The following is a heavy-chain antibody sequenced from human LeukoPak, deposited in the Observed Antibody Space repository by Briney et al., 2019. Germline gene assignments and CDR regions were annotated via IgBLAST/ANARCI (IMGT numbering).Heavy chain of an antibody. J-gene: IGHJ4*02. CDR1: GYTFTGFY. D-gene: IGHD4-23*01. CDR3: ARGESTVVTGRAAHY. Sequence: GASVKVSCKASGYTFTGFYMHWVRQAPGQGLEWMGWINPNSGGTNYAQKFQGRVTMTRDTSVCTAYMELSRLRSDDTAVYYCARGESTVVTGRAAHYWGQGTLVTVSS. V-gene: IGHV1-2*02. CDR2: INPNSGGT.